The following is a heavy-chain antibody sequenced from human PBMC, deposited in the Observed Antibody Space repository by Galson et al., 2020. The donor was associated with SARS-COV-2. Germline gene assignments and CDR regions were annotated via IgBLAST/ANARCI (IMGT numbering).Heavy chain of an antibody. CDR1: GGSISSYY. V-gene: IGHV4-59*08. J-gene: IGHJ3*02. CDR2: IYYSGST. D-gene: IGHD3-3*01. CDR3: ARHQKSTIFGVVIILGAFDI. Sequence: SQTLSLTCTVSGGSISSYYWSWIRQPPGKGLEWIGYIYYSGSTNYNPSLKSRVTISVDTSKNQFSLKLSSVTAADTAVYYCARHQKSTIFGVVIILGAFDIWGQGTMVTVSS.